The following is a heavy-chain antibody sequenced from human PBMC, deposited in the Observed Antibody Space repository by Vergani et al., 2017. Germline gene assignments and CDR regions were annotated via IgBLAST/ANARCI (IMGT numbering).Heavy chain of an antibody. D-gene: IGHD2-8*01. J-gene: IGHJ6*03. CDR3: ASLANTPSYCTNGVCFFLYYTDV. Sequence: QVQLVQSGAEVKKPGASVKVSCKASGYTFTGYYMHWVRQAPGQGLEWMGWINPNSGGTNYAQKFQGRVTMTRDTSISTAYMELSRLRSDDTAVDYCASLANTPSYCTNGVCFFLYYTDVWGKGTTVTVSS. CDR2: INPNSGGT. V-gene: IGHV1-2*02. CDR1: GYTFTGYY.